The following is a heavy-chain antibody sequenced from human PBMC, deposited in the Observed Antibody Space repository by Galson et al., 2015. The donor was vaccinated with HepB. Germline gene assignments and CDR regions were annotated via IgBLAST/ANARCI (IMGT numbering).Heavy chain of an antibody. V-gene: IGHV1-18*01. CDR2: ISTFNGNT. D-gene: IGHD6-19*01. CDR1: GYSFINYG. Sequence: SVKVSCKASGYSFINYGITWVRQAPGQGLEWMGWISTFNGNTNYAQRLQGRVTMTADTSTNTAYMDLRSLRSDDTAVYYCARGYSSGLTTTYYYGMDVWGQGTTVTVSS. CDR3: ARGYSSGLTTTYYYGMDV. J-gene: IGHJ6*02.